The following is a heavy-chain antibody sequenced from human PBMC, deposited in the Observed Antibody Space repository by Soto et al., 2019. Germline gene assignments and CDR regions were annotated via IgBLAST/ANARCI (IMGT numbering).Heavy chain of an antibody. CDR1: GYTLTSSN. D-gene: IGHD3-10*01. CDR2: MDPNSGDT. Sequence: QVQLVQSGAVVKKPGASVKVSCKASGYTLTSSNINWVRQAPGQGLEWMGWMDPNSGDTGNTQKFQGRVTMTRDISRGTAYMELSNLRSEDTAVYYCARQGSQYGSGNYVHWGQGTLVTVSS. J-gene: IGHJ4*02. V-gene: IGHV1-8*01. CDR3: ARQGSQYGSGNYVH.